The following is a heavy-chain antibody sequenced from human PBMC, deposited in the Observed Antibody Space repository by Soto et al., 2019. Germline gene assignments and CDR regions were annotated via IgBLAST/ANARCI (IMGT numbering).Heavy chain of an antibody. J-gene: IGHJ6*03. CDR2: INPNGGAT. Sequence: VKVSCKASGYTFTNYGFTWVRQAPGQGLEWMGWINPNGGATKYAQKFQGRVTVTRNTSTRTVYMELRSLRSDDTAVYYCARESGGATATLDYYYFYMDVWGKGTTVTVSS. CDR1: GYTFTNYG. V-gene: IGHV1-18*01. CDR3: ARESGGATATLDYYYFYMDV. D-gene: IGHD5-12*01.